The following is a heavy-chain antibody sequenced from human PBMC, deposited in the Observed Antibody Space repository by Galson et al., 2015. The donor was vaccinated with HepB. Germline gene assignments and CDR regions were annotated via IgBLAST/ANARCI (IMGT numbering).Heavy chain of an antibody. CDR3: TTDVYYSTYWSWLDP. J-gene: IGHJ5*02. CDR1: GFPFNNAW. V-gene: IGHV3-15*01. CDR2: IKSKTDGETT. D-gene: IGHD2-8*02. Sequence: LRLSCAASGFPFNNAWMTWVRQAPGMGLEWVGRIKSKTDGETTDYAAPVKGRFTISRDDSKNSLYLQMNSLKTEDTAVYYCTTDVYYSTYWSWLDPWGQGTLVTVSS.